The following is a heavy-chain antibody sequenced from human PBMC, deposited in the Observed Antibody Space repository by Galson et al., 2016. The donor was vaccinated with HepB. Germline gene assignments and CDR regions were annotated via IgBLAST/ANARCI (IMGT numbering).Heavy chain of an antibody. Sequence: SLRLSCAASGFTFSSYAMSWVRQAPGKGLEWVSTISGSGATTYVADSVKGRFTMSRDDSKNTLYLHMNSLRVEDTAIYYCAIDPSQWHDLLFGNWAQGTLVTVSA. D-gene: IGHD6-19*01. CDR3: AIDPSQWHDLLFGN. V-gene: IGHV3-23*01. J-gene: IGHJ4*02. CDR2: ISGSGATT. CDR1: GFTFSSYA.